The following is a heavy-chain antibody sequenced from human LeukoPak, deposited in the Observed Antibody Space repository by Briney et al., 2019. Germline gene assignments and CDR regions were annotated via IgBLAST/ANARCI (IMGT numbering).Heavy chain of an antibody. J-gene: IGHJ6*02. V-gene: IGHV3-23*01. CDR3: AVEVQFCSSTSSSSAMAA. Sequence: GGSLRLSCAASGFTFITYAMSWVRQAPGKGLEWVSAISSSGGSIYYADSVKGRFTISRDNSNNTVYLQMNSLRAEDTAVYYCAVEVQFCSSTSSSSAMAARGQGTTVTVSS. CDR1: GFTFITYA. D-gene: IGHD2-2*01. CDR2: ISSSGGSI.